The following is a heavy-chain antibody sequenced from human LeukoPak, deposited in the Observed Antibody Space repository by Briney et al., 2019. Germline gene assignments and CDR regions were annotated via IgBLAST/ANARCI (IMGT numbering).Heavy chain of an antibody. V-gene: IGHV1-2*02. J-gene: IGHJ4*02. CDR3: ARGYSSSWYFLDY. CDR2: INPNSGGT. Sequence: ASVTVSCKASGYTFTGYYMHWVRQAPGQGLEWMGWINPNSGGTNYAQKFQGRVTMTRDTSISTAYMELSRLRSDDTAVYYCARGYSSSWYFLDYWSQGTLVTVSS. CDR1: GYTFTGYY. D-gene: IGHD6-13*01.